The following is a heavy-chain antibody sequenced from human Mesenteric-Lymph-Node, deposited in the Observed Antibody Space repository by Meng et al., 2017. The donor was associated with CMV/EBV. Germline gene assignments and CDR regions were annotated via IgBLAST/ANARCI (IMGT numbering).Heavy chain of an antibody. Sequence: SVKVSCKASGVTTNNYAISWVRQAPGQGLEWMGGIIPILGIANYAQKFQGRVTITADKSTSTAYMELSSLRSEDTAVYYCARVIEAAAGSFDYWGQGTLVTVSS. D-gene: IGHD6-13*01. J-gene: IGHJ4*02. CDR2: IIPILGIA. V-gene: IGHV1-69*10. CDR1: GVTTNNYA. CDR3: ARVIEAAAGSFDY.